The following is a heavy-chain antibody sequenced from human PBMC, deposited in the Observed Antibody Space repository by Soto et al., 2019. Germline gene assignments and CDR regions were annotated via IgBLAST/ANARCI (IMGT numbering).Heavy chain of an antibody. Sequence: QVQLQESGPGLVKPSQTLSLTCTVSGGSISSGGYYWSWIRQHPGKGLEWIGYIYDSGSTYYNPSLKSRVTISVDTSKNQFSLKLSSVTAADTAVYYCARGRVLIAAMDVWGQGTTVTVPS. CDR1: GGSISSGGYY. D-gene: IGHD3-3*01. CDR2: IYDSGST. J-gene: IGHJ6*02. V-gene: IGHV4-31*03. CDR3: ARGRVLIAAMDV.